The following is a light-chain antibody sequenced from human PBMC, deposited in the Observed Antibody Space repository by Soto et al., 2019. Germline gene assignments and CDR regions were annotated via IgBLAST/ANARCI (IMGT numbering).Light chain of an antibody. CDR3: CSYAGNSNLV. J-gene: IGLJ3*02. V-gene: IGLV2-23*01. CDR2: EGN. CDR1: SSDIGSYNL. Sequence: QSVLTQPASVSGSPGQSITISCTGTSSDIGSYNLVSWYQQHPGKTPKLIIYEGNKWPSGVSSRFSGSKSDNTASLTISGLQPEDEADYYCCSYAGNSNLVFGGGTKLTVL.